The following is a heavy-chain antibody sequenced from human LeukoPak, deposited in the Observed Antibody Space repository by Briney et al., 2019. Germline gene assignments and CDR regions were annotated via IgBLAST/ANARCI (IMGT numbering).Heavy chain of an antibody. J-gene: IGHJ6*03. Sequence: GGSLRLSCAASGFTFDDYGMSWVRQAPGKGLEWVSGINWNGGSTGYADSVKGRFTISRDNAKNSPYLQMNSLRAEDTALYHCARVSSSSTYYYMDVWGKGTTVTVSS. CDR2: INWNGGST. D-gene: IGHD6-13*01. V-gene: IGHV3-20*01. CDR3: ARVSSSSTYYYMDV. CDR1: GFTFDDYG.